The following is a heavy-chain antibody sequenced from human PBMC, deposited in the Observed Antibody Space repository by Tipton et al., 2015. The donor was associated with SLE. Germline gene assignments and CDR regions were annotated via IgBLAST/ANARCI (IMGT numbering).Heavy chain of an antibody. J-gene: IGHJ6*02. V-gene: IGHV3-7*03. CDR1: GFTFSSYW. CDR3: GKDLSPGGLDV. CDR2: IKQDGSEK. Sequence: SLRLSCAASGFTFSSYWMSWVRQAPGKGLEWGANIKQDGSEKYYVDSVKGRFTISRDNAKNILFLQMNSLRTEDTALYYCGKDLSPGGLDVWGHGTTVTVSS.